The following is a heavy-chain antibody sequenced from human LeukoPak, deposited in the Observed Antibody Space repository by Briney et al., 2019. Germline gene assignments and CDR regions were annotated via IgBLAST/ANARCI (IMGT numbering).Heavy chain of an antibody. Sequence: GASVKVSCKVSGCTLTELSMHWVRQAPGKGLEWMGGVDPEDGEIIYAQKFQGRVTMTEDTSTDTAYMELSSLRSEDTAVYYCAIDVGELLTYWGQGTLVTVSS. J-gene: IGHJ4*02. CDR1: GCTLTELS. CDR3: AIDVGELLTY. V-gene: IGHV1-24*01. CDR2: VDPEDGEI. D-gene: IGHD1-26*01.